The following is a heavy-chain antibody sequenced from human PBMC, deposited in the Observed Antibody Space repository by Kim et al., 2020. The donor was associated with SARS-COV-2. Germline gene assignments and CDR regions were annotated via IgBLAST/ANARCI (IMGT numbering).Heavy chain of an antibody. CDR2: INHSGST. D-gene: IGHD6-13*01. CDR1: GGSFSGYY. J-gene: IGHJ6*03. V-gene: IGHV4-34*01. Sequence: SETLSLTCAVYGGSFSGYYWSWIRQPPGKGLEWIGEINHSGSTNYNPSLKSRVTISVDTSKNQFSLKLSSVTAADTAVYYCARGLSWGRRSKQQPYYYYYMDVWGKGTTVTVSS. CDR3: ARGLSWGRRSKQQPYYYYYMDV.